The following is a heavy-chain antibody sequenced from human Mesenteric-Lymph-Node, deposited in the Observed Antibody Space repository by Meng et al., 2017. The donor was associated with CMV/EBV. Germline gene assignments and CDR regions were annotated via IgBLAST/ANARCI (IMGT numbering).Heavy chain of an antibody. D-gene: IGHD3-3*01. Sequence: GESLKISCAASGFTFSSYWMSWVRQAPGKGLEWVANIKQDGSEKYYVDSVKGRFTISRDNAKNSLYLQMNSLRAEDTAVYYCASNFKRDAFDIWGQGTMVTVSS. V-gene: IGHV3-7*01. J-gene: IGHJ3*02. CDR3: ASNFKRDAFDI. CDR2: IKQDGSEK. CDR1: GFTFSSYW.